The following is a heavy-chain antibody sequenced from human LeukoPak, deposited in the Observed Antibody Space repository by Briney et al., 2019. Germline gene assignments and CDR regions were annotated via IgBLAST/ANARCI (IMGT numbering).Heavy chain of an antibody. CDR1: GGSISSGGYY. CDR2: IYYSGST. D-gene: IGHD3-22*01. J-gene: IGHJ4*02. Sequence: SETLSLTCTVSGGSISSGGYYWSWIRQHPGKGLEWIGYIYYSGSTYYNPSLKSRVTISVDTSKNQFSLKLSSVTAADTAVYYCARGYDSSGRKRCYFDYWGQGTLVTVSS. CDR3: ARGYDSSGRKRCYFDY. V-gene: IGHV4-31*03.